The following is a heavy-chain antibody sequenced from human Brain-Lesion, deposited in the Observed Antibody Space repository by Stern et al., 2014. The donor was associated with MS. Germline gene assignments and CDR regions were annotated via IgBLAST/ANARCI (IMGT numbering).Heavy chain of an antibody. J-gene: IGHJ5*02. Sequence: VQLLESRGGVVQPGRPLRLSCVASGFTFGSCAMHWVRQAPGKGLEWVAGVSYDGSNKYYADSVKGRFTISRDNSQNTLYMQMSSLRPEDTAVYYCAKDRQYLTYFFDHWGQGSLVTVSS. D-gene: IGHD2/OR15-2a*01. CDR2: VSYDGSNK. CDR1: GFTFGSCA. CDR3: AKDRQYLTYFFDH. V-gene: IGHV3-30*18.